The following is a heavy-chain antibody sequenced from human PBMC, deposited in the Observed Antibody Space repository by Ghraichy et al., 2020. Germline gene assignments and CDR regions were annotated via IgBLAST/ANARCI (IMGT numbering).Heavy chain of an antibody. CDR2: IYYSGST. D-gene: IGHD2-15*01. CDR3: ARDKLGGHSGGTY. V-gene: IGHV4-31*03. Sequence: SETLSLTCTVSGGSISSGGYYWSWIRQHPGKGLEWIGYIYYSGSTYYNPSLKSRVTISVDTSKNQFSLKLSSVTAADTAVYYCARDKLGGHSGGTYWGQGTLVTVSS. CDR1: GGSISSGGYY. J-gene: IGHJ4*02.